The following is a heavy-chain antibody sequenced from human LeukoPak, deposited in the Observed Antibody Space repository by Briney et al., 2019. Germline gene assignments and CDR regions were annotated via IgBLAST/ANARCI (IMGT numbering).Heavy chain of an antibody. V-gene: IGHV1-69*05. J-gene: IGHJ5*02. CDR1: GGTFSSYA. CDR3: ARALMRGTAMAPYNWFDP. D-gene: IGHD5-18*01. CDR2: IIPILGTA. Sequence: GASVKVSCKASGGTFSSYAISWVRQAPGQGLEWMGGIIPILGTANYAQKFQGRVTITTDESTSTAYMELSSLRSEDTAVYYCARALMRGTAMAPYNWFDPWGQEPWSPSPQ.